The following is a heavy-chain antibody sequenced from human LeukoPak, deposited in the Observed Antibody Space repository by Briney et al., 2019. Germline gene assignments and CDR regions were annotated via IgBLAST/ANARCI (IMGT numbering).Heavy chain of an antibody. CDR1: GFTFSSYW. Sequence: GGSLRLSCAASGFTFSSYWMSWVRQAPGKGLEWVANIKQDGSEKYYVDSVKGRFTISRDNAKNSLYLQMNSLRAEDTAVYYCARESVTMVRGVPPTYYYYYYMDVWGKGTTVTVSS. CDR2: IKQDGSEK. CDR3: ARESVTMVRGVPPTYYYYYYMDV. J-gene: IGHJ6*03. V-gene: IGHV3-7*01. D-gene: IGHD3-10*01.